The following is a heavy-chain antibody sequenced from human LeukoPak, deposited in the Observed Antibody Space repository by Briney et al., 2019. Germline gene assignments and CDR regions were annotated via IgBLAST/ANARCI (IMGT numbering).Heavy chain of an antibody. CDR1: GFTFNYAW. J-gene: IGHJ4*02. Sequence: PGRSLRLSCAASGFTFNYAWMNWVRQAPGKGLEWVGRIKSKTNGGTTDYAAPVKGRFTFSRDDAKNTLYLQMNSLKTEDTAVYYCTTYPLRYCTTSTCWGYFDYWGQGALVTVSS. V-gene: IGHV3-15*01. CDR3: TTYPLRYCTTSTCWGYFDY. D-gene: IGHD2-2*01. CDR2: IKSKTNGGTT.